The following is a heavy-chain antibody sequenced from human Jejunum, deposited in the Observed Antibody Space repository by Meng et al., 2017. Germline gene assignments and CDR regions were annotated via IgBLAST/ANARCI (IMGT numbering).Heavy chain of an antibody. Sequence: GESLKISCVASGFSFSDHVMDWVRQAPGEGLEWIGRSRVKDRSYSTEYAASVGGRFTVSRDESKNLFYLQMNNLRMEDTAVYYCTGGRLGSAPCDYWGQGTLVTGAS. V-gene: IGHV3-72*01. D-gene: IGHD1-26*01. CDR3: TGGRLGSAPCDY. J-gene: IGHJ4*02. CDR2: SRVKDRSYST. CDR1: GFSFSDHV.